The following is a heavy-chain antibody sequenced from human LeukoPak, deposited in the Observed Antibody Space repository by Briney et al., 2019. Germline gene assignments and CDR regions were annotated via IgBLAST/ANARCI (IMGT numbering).Heavy chain of an antibody. CDR1: GFTFSSYW. D-gene: IGHD3-3*02. CDR2: IQKDGSER. J-gene: IGHJ4*02. V-gene: IGHV3-7*03. CDR3: ARGSELVLGNYFDY. Sequence: GGSLRLSCAASGFTFSSYWMNWVRQAPGKGLEGVANIQKDGSERYYVDSVRGRFTMSRDNAKNSLYLQMNSLRAEDTAVYYCARGSELVLGNYFDYWGQGTLVTVSS.